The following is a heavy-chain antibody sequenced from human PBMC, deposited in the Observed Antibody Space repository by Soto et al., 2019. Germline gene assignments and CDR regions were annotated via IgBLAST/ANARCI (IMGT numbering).Heavy chain of an antibody. CDR2: IIPIFGTA. J-gene: IGHJ3*02. CDR3: ARARTGYYDSSGFRKAFDI. D-gene: IGHD3-22*01. CDR1: GGTFSSYA. Sequence: QVQLVQSGAEVKKPGSSVKVSCKASGGTFSSYAISWVRQAPGQGLEWMGGIIPIFGTANYAQKFQGRVMITADESTSTAYMELSSLRSEDTAVYYCARARTGYYDSSGFRKAFDIWGQGTMVTVSS. V-gene: IGHV1-69*12.